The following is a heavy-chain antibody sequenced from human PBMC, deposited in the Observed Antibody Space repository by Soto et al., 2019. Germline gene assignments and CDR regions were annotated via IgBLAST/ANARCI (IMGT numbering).Heavy chain of an antibody. CDR3: AKDLRTRWILGNFDS. Sequence: GGSLRVSCAASGFKFDDYAMHWVRQAPGKGLEWGSGSNFNRAKTGYAECVKVLFTVSMENAKKYLDVQMNSLREEDKAFYFCAKDLRTRWILGNFDSWGQRTLVTVSS. D-gene: IGHD2-15*01. V-gene: IGHV3-9*01. CDR2: SNFNRAKT. CDR1: GFKFDDYA. J-gene: IGHJ4*02.